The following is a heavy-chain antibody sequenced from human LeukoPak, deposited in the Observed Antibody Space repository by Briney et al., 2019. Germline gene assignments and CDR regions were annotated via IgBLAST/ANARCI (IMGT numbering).Heavy chain of an antibody. CDR2: IRYDGSNK. J-gene: IGHJ4*02. V-gene: IGHV3-30*02. D-gene: IGHD6-19*01. CDR3: AKDPPSIAVAGSTL. Sequence: GGSLRLSCAASGFTFSSYGMHWVRQAPGKGLEWVAFIRYDGSNKYYADSVKGRFTISRDNSKNTLYLQMNSLRAEDTAVYYCAKDPPSIAVAGSTLWGQGTLVTVSS. CDR1: GFTFSSYG.